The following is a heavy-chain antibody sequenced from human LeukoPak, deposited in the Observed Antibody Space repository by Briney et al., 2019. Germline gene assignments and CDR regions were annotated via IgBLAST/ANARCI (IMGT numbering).Heavy chain of an antibody. CDR2: ISSSSSTI. D-gene: IGHD6-13*01. Sequence: PGGSLRLSCAASGFTFSSYAMSWVRQAPGKGLEWVSYISSSSSTIYYADSVKGRFTISRDNAKNSLYLQMNSLRAEDTAVYYCARDNHLDTVGYSSSWYGYWGQGTLVTVSS. V-gene: IGHV3-48*01. CDR3: ARDNHLDTVGYSSSWYGY. J-gene: IGHJ4*02. CDR1: GFTFSSYA.